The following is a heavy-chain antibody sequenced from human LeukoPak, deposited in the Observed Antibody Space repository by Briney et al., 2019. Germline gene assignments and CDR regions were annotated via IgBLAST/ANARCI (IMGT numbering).Heavy chain of an antibody. D-gene: IGHD2-15*01. J-gene: IGHJ6*02. V-gene: IGHV4-59*01. CDR3: AGGYCSGGSCYPYYDYGMDV. Sequence: SETLSLTCTVSGGSISSYYWSWIRQPPGKGLEWIGYIWYSGSTNYNPSLKSPVTISVDTSKNQFSLKLSSVTAADTAVYYCAGGYCSGGSCYPYYDYGMDVWGQGTTVTVSS. CDR2: IWYSGST. CDR1: GGSISSYY.